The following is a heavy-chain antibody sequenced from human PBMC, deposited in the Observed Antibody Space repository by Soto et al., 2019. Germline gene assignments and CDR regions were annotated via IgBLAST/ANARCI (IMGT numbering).Heavy chain of an antibody. J-gene: IGHJ6*02. CDR1: GGSFSGYY. CDR2: INHSGST. D-gene: IGHD1-26*01. V-gene: IGHV4-34*01. Sequence: SETLSLTCAVYGGSFSGYYWSWIRQPPGKGLEWIGEINHSGSTNYNPSLKSRVTISVDTSKNQFSLKLSSVTAADTAVYYCARVGKLLTDYYYYGMDVWGQGTTVTVSS. CDR3: ARVGKLLTDYYYYGMDV.